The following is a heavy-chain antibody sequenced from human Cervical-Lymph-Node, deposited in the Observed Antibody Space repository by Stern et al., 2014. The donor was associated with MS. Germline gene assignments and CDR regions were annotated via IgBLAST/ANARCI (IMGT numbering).Heavy chain of an antibody. CDR2: IWYDGSNK. D-gene: IGHD2/OR15-2a*01. V-gene: IGHV3-33*01. CDR1: GFAFSSYV. CDR3: AISSVTVGAPSS. Sequence: VQLVQSGGGVVQPGNSLRLSCAASGFAFSSYVMHWVRQAPGKGLEWVSLIWYDGSNKYYSDSVKGRFNISRDNSKNTVYLQLNSLRVEDTAVYYCAISSVTVGAPSSWGQGTLVTVSS. J-gene: IGHJ4*02.